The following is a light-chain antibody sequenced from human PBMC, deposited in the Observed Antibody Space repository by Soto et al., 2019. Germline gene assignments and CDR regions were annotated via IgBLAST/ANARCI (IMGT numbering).Light chain of an antibody. Sequence: ENVLTQSPGTLSLSPGERATLSCRASQSVSSSYLTWYQQKPGQAPRLLIYGASSRDTGIPDRFSGSGSGTDFTLTISRLEPEDFAVYYCQQYDSSPVTFGQGTKLEIK. J-gene: IGKJ2*01. CDR2: GAS. CDR3: QQYDSSPVT. CDR1: QSVSSSY. V-gene: IGKV3-20*01.